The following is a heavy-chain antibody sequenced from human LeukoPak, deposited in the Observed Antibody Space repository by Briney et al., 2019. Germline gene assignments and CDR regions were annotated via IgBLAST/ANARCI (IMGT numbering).Heavy chain of an antibody. D-gene: IGHD6-6*01. V-gene: IGHV3-7*03. CDR2: MKQDGSVK. Sequence: GGSLRLSCAASGSTFINYWMSWVRQAPGKGLEWVANMKQDGSVKYYVDSMKGRFTISRDNAKNSLYLQMSGLRAEDTAVYFCARIGYSSSSFDYWGQGVLVTVYS. CDR1: GSTFINYW. J-gene: IGHJ4*02. CDR3: ARIGYSSSSFDY.